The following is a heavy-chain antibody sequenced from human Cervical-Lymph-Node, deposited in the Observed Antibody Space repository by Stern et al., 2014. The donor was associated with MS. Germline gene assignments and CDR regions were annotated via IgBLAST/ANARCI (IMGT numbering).Heavy chain of an antibody. V-gene: IGHV4-59*01. CDR3: ARSLSRIYYFDY. CDR1: GGSISSYY. CDR2: IYYSGST. Sequence: VQLVESGPGLVKPSETLSLTCTVSGGSISSYYWSWIRQPPGKGLEWIGYIYYSGSTNYNPSLKSRVTISVDTSKNQFSLKLSSVTAADTAVYYCARSLSRIYYFDYWGQGTLVTVSS. J-gene: IGHJ4*02.